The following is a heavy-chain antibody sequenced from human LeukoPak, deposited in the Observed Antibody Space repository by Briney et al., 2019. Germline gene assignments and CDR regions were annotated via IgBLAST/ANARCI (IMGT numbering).Heavy chain of an antibody. Sequence: GASVKVSCKASGYTFTSYYMHWVRQAPGQGLEWMGIINPSGGSTSYAQKFQGRVTMTRDTSTSTVYMELSSLRSEDTAVYYCARGQADYDSRSGGAFDIWGQGTMVTVSS. CDR2: INPSGGST. J-gene: IGHJ3*02. CDR3: ARGQADYDSRSGGAFDI. V-gene: IGHV1-46*01. CDR1: GYTFTSYY. D-gene: IGHD3-22*01.